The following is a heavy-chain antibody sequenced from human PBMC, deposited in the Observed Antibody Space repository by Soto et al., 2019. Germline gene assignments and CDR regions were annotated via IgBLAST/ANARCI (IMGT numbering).Heavy chain of an antibody. CDR2: ISYDGSNK. Sequence: GGSLRLSCAASGFTFSSYGMHWVRQAPGKGLEWVAVISYDGSNKYYADSVKGRFTISRDNSKNTLYLQMNSLRAEDTAVYYCAKDPSGSSGWRWELWFDPWGQGTLVTVSS. J-gene: IGHJ5*02. CDR1: GFTFSSYG. D-gene: IGHD6-19*01. CDR3: AKDPSGSSGWRWELWFDP. V-gene: IGHV3-30*18.